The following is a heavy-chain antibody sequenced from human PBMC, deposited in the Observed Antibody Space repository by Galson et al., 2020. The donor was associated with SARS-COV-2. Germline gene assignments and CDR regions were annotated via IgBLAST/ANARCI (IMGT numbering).Heavy chain of an antibody. J-gene: IGHJ1*01. Sequence: QLGESLKISCAASGFTFSSYGMHWVRQAPGKGLEWVAVIWYDGSNKYYADSVKGRFTISRDNSKNTLYLQMNSLRAEDTAVYYCARPAGRYYDSSGYYYPPRIGSLEYFQHWGQGTLVTVAS. CDR1: GFTFSSYG. V-gene: IGHV3-33*01. CDR3: ARPAGRYYDSSGYYYPPRIGSLEYFQH. D-gene: IGHD3-22*01. CDR2: IWYDGSNK.